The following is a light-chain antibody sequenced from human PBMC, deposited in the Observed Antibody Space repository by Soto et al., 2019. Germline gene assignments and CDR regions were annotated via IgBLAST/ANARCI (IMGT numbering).Light chain of an antibody. V-gene: IGLV2-14*01. CDR2: DVS. CDR1: SSDVGGYNY. J-gene: IGLJ2*01. Sequence: QSVLTQPASVSGSPGQSITISCTGTSSDVGGYNYVSWYQQHPGKAPKLMIYDVSNRPSGVSNRFSGSKSGITASLTISGLQAEDEADYYCSSYTSSSTLFGGGTKVTVL. CDR3: SSYTSSSTL.